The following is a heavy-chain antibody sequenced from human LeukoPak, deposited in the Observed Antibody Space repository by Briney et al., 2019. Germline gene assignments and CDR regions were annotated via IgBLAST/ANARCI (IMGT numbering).Heavy chain of an antibody. CDR2: ISSSGSTI. D-gene: IGHD1-14*01. J-gene: IGHJ6*02. CDR1: GFTFSSYE. V-gene: IGHV3-48*03. CDR3: ARGISRGMDV. Sequence: PGGSLRLSCAASGFTFSSYEMNWVRQAPGKGLEWISYISSSGSTIYYADSVKGRFTISRDNAKNSLYLQMNSLRAEDTAVYYCARGISRGMDVWGQGTTVTVSS.